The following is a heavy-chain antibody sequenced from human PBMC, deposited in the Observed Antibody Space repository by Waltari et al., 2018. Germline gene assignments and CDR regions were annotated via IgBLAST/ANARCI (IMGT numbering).Heavy chain of an antibody. V-gene: IGHV1-46*01. Sequence: QVQLVQSGAEMKKPGASVKVSCRASGSILTSHYMHWVRLAPGQGLQWMGIINPTGGSTSYAETFQGRVTVTSDTSTSTVYMELSSLNIDDTAVYYCARGNLRAGYDPYFEYWGQGTQVTVSS. CDR3: ARGNLRAGYDPYFEY. J-gene: IGHJ1*01. D-gene: IGHD5-12*01. CDR1: GSILTSHY. CDR2: INPTGGST.